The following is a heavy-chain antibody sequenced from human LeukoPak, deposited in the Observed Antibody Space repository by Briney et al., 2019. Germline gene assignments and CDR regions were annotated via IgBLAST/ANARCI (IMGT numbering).Heavy chain of an antibody. J-gene: IGHJ4*02. V-gene: IGHV3-7*01. CDR3: AKSGGYYYGSGLDY. D-gene: IGHD3-10*01. Sequence: PGGSLRLSCAASGFTFSSYWMSWVRQAPGKGLEWVANIKKDGSEKYYVDSVKGRFTISRDNAKNSLYLQMNSLRAEDTAVYYCAKSGGYYYGSGLDYWGQGTLVTVSS. CDR2: IKKDGSEK. CDR1: GFTFSSYW.